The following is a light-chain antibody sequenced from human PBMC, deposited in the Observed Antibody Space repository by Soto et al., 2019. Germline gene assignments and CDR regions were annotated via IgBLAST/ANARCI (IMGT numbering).Light chain of an antibody. J-gene: IGKJ1*01. CDR3: QLYGTSPKP. CDR1: QSLTRN. V-gene: IGKV3D-15*02. Sequence: EIVMTQSPATLSVSPGERVTLSCRASQSLTRNLAWYQHKPGQSPRLLIYAASTRATGIPDRFSGSGSGTDFTLSISRLEPEDFAVYYCQLYGTSPKPFGQGTKVDIK. CDR2: AAS.